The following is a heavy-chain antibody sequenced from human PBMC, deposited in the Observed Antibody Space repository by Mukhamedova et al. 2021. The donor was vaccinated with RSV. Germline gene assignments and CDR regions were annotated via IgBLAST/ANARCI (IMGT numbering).Heavy chain of an antibody. CDR2: IGTAGDT. J-gene: IGHJ3*02. CDR3: ARARLGGSYAFDI. V-gene: IGHV3-13*01. Sequence: VSAIGTAGDTYYPGSVKGRFTISRENAKNSLYLQMNSLRAGDTAVYYCARARLGGSYAFDIWGQGTMVTVSS. D-gene: IGHD1-26*01.